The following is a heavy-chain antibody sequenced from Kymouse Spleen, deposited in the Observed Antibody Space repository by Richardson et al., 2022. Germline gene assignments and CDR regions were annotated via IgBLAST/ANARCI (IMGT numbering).Heavy chain of an antibody. Sequence: QVQLVESGGGVVQPGRSLRLSCAASGFTFSSYGMHWVRQAPGKGLEWVAVIWYDGSNKYYADSVKGRFTISRDNSKNTLYLQMNSLRAEDTAVYYCAREGQHRGFYYYYYGMDVWGQGTTVTVSS. D-gene: IGHD6-13*01. V-gene: IGHV3-33*01. CDR3: AREGQHRGFYYYYYGMDV. CDR1: GFTFSSYG. CDR2: IWYDGSNK. J-gene: IGHJ6*02.